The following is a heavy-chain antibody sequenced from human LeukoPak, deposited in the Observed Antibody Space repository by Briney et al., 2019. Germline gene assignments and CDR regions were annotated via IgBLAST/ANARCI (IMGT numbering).Heavy chain of an antibody. CDR1: GGSIGSHY. CDR2: IYYSGST. CDR3: ARGPSGDYYDSSGFPHGAFDI. J-gene: IGHJ3*02. Sequence: SETLSLTCTVSGGSIGSHYWSWIRQPPGKGLEWIGYIYYSGSTNYNPSLKSRVTISVDTSKNQFSLKLSSVTAADTAVYYCARGPSGDYYDSSGFPHGAFDIWGQGTMVTVSS. V-gene: IGHV4-59*11. D-gene: IGHD3-22*01.